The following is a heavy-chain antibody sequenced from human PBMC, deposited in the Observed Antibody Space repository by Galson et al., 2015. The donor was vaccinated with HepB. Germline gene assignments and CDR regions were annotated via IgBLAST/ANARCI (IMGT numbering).Heavy chain of an antibody. J-gene: IGHJ4*02. CDR1: GYTFASYA. Sequence: SVKVSCKASGYTFASYAIHWVRQAPGQRPEWMGWVNAGNGNTKYSQRFQGRVTITRDTSASTSYMDLSSLRSEDTAVYYCARGKWTAHDLAYYFDYWGQGTLVTVSS. V-gene: IGHV1-3*01. D-gene: IGHD1-26*01. CDR3: ARGKWTAHDLAYYFDY. CDR2: VNAGNGNT.